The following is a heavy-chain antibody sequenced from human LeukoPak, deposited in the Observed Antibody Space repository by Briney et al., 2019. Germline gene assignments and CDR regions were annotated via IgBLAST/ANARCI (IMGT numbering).Heavy chain of an antibody. D-gene: IGHD4-11*01. Sequence: ASVKVSCKASGGTFSSYAISWVRQAPGQGLEWMGGIIPIFGTADYAQKFQGRVTITADESTSTAYMELSSLRSEDTAVYYCARDRVTTEIRSAFDIWGQGTMVTVSS. CDR3: ARDRVTTEIRSAFDI. V-gene: IGHV1-69*13. CDR1: GGTFSSYA. J-gene: IGHJ3*02. CDR2: IIPIFGTA.